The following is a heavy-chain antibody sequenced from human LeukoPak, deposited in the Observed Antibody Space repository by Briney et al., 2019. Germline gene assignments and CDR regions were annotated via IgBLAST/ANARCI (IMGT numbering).Heavy chain of an antibody. V-gene: IGHV1-46*01. D-gene: IGHD6-19*01. CDR3: ARDRDSSGWYGAFDI. CDR2: INPSGGST. J-gene: IGHJ3*02. CDR1: GYTFTSYY. Sequence: ASVKVSCKASGYTFTSYYMHWVRRAPGQGLEWMGIINPSGGSTSYAQKFQGRVTMTRDTSTSTVYMELSSLRSEDTAVYYCARDRDSSGWYGAFDIWGQGTMVTVSS.